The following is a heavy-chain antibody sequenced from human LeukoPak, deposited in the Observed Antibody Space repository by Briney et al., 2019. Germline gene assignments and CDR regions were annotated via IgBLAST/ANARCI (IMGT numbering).Heavy chain of an antibody. CDR1: GGSFSGYY. CDR2: IYYSGST. D-gene: IGHD3-10*01. CDR3: ARDGSGTYYGYSDY. J-gene: IGHJ4*02. V-gene: IGHV4-59*01. Sequence: SETLSLTCAVYGGSFSGYYWSWIRQPPGKGLEWIGYIYYSGSTNYNPTLKSRVTISVDTSKNQFSLSLSSVTAADTAVYYCARDGSGTYYGYSDYWGQGTLVTVSS.